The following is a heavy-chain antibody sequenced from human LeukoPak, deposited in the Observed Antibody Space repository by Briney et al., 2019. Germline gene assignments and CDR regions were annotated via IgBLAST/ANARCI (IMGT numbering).Heavy chain of an antibody. CDR2: IYYSGST. CDR3: ARGVGGTSFAWFDP. V-gene: IGHV4-39*01. J-gene: IGHJ5*02. CDR1: GGSISSSSYY. Sequence: PSETLSLTCTVSGGSISSSSYYWGWIRRPPGKGLEWIGSIYYSGSTYYNPSLKSRVTISVDTSKNQFSLKLSSVTAADTAVYYCARGVGGTSFAWFDPWGQGTLVTVSS. D-gene: IGHD2-2*01.